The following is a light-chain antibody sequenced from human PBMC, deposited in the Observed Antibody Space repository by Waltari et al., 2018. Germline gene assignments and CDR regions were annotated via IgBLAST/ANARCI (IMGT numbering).Light chain of an antibody. CDR2: GKE. CDR1: SLRTSY. CDR3: SSRNGRASQVV. J-gene: IGLJ2*01. V-gene: IGLV3-19*01. Sequence: SSGLTQDPDVSVALGQTIRITCRGDSLRTSYASWYQVKTGQAPVLVMFGKEKRPSGVPDRISGESSETTSSLINTGAQAEDEADYYCSSRNGRASQVVFAGGTKVTVL.